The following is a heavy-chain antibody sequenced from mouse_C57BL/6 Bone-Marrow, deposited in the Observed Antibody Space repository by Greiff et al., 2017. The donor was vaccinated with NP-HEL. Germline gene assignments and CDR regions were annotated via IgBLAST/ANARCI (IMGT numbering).Heavy chain of an antibody. D-gene: IGHD2-3*01. CDR2: ISYDGSN. CDR3: ARNDGYYSYYFDY. Sequence: EVQLQESGPGLVKPSQSLSLTCSVTGYSITSGYYWNCIRQFPGNKLEWMGYISYDGSNNYNPSLKNRISITRDTSKNQFFLKLNSVTTEDTATYYGARNDGYYSYYFDYWGQGTTLTVSS. V-gene: IGHV3-6*01. J-gene: IGHJ2*01. CDR1: GYSITSGYY.